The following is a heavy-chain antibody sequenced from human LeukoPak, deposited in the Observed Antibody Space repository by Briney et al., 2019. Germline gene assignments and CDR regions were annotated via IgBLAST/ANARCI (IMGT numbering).Heavy chain of an antibody. CDR1: GFTFSSYA. J-gene: IGHJ6*03. Sequence: PGGSLRLSCAASGFTFSSYAMSWVRQAPGKGLECISGFSGSGGSTYYADSVKGRFTISRDNSKNTLYLQMNSLRAEDTAVYYCAKGGISTIVRGVIGYMDVWGKGTTVTISS. V-gene: IGHV3-23*01. CDR2: FSGSGGST. D-gene: IGHD3-10*01. CDR3: AKGGISTIVRGVIGYMDV.